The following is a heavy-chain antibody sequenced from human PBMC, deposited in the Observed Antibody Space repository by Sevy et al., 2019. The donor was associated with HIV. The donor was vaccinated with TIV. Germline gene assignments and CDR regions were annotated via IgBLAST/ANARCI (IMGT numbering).Heavy chain of an antibody. V-gene: IGHV3-30*02. D-gene: IGHD1-1*01. J-gene: IGHJ3*02. CDR2: IRNDGSNK. Sequence: GGSLRLSCAASGFTFSNYGMHWVRQAPGKGLEWVAVIRNDGSNKYYADSVKGRFTISRDNSKNTLYLQMNRLRAEDTAAYYCAGDTAALRLGGNAANAAFDIWGQGTMVTVSS. CDR3: AGDTAALRLGGNAANAAFDI. CDR1: GFTFSNYG.